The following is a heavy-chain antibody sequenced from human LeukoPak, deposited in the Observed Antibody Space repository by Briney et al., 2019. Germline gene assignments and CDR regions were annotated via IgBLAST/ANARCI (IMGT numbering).Heavy chain of an antibody. J-gene: IGHJ4*02. CDR1: GYTFTGYY. CDR2: INPSGGST. CDR3: ARETIAVAESLDY. Sequence: ASVKVSCKASGYTFTGYYMHWVRQAPGQGLEWMGWINPSGGSTSYAQKFQGRVTMTRDTSTSTVYMELSSLRSEDTAVYYCARETIAVAESLDYWGQGTLVTVSS. V-gene: IGHV1-46*01. D-gene: IGHD6-19*01.